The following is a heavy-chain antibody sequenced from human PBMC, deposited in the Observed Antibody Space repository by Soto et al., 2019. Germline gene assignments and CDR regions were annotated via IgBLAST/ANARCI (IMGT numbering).Heavy chain of an antibody. CDR2: ISSSSSYI. V-gene: IGHV3-21*01. CDR1: GFTFSSYS. CDR3: ATLLPAQDYGAWFDP. J-gene: IGHJ5*02. Sequence: GGSLRLSCAASGFTFSSYSMNWVRQAPGKGLEWVSSISSSSSYIYYVDSVKGRFTISRDNAKNSLYLQMNSLRAEDTAVYYCATLLPAQDYGAWFDPWGQGTLVTVSS. D-gene: IGHD4-17*01.